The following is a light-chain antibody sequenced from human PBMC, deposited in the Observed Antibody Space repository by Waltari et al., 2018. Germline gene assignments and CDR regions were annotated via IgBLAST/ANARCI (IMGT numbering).Light chain of an antibody. CDR2: EVR. CDR1: SSYIGAYNY. J-gene: IGLJ3*02. CDR3: NSYTTSSTWV. Sequence: QSALTQPASVSGSPGQSLTISCTGTSSYIGAYNYVPCYQHLPGKAPKLIISEVRRRPSGVSNRFSGSKSGNMASLTISGLQAEDEADYYCNSYTTSSTWVFGGGTKLTVL. V-gene: IGLV2-14*01.